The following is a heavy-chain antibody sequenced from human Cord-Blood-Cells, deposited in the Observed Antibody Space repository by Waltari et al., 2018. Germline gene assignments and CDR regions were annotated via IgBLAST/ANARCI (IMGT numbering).Heavy chain of an antibody. D-gene: IGHD7-27*01. CDR2: IYYSGST. J-gene: IGHJ3*02. V-gene: IGHV4-39*01. Sequence: QLQLQESGPGLVKPSETLSLTCTVSGGSISSSSYYWGWNRQPPGKGLEWIGSIYYSGSTYYNPSLKSRVTISVDTSKNQFSLKLSSVTAADTAVYYCARQVLGISGIGVAFDIWGQGTMVTVSS. CDR1: GGSISSSSYY. CDR3: ARQVLGISGIGVAFDI.